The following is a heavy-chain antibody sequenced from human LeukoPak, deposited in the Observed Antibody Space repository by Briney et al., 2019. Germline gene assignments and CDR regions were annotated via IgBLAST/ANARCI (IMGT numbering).Heavy chain of an antibody. D-gene: IGHD3-22*01. CDR1: GGSISSSSYY. J-gene: IGHJ6*03. CDR3: ASVIVVVTPGSGGYYYYMDV. Sequence: PSETLSLTCTVSGGSISSSSYYWGWIRQPPGKGLEWIGGIYYSGRTTYSPSLKSRATISADKSKNQFSLRLSSVTAADTAVYYCASVIVVVTPGSGGYYYYMDVWGKGTTVTVSS. V-gene: IGHV4-39*07. CDR2: IYYSGRT.